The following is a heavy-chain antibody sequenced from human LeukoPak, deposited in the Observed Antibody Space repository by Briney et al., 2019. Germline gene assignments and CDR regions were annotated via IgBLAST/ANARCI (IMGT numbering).Heavy chain of an antibody. Sequence: ASVKVSCKASGYTFTGYYMHWVRQAPGQGLEWMGWINPNSGGTNYAQKFQGKVTMTRDTSISTAYMELSSLRSEDTAVYYRAGGHIAARRRTFDYWGQGTLVTVSS. D-gene: IGHD6-6*01. CDR3: AGGHIAARRRTFDY. CDR1: GYTFTGYY. J-gene: IGHJ4*02. CDR2: INPNSGGT. V-gene: IGHV1-2*02.